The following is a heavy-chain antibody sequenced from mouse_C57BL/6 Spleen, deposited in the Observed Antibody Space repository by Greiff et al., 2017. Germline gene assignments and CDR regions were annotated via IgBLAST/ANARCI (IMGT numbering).Heavy chain of an antibody. Sequence: QVQLQQPGAELVKPGASVKLSCKASGYTFTSYCMHWVKQRPGQGLEWIGMIHPNSGSTNYNEKFKSKATLTVDKSSSTAYMQLSSLTSEDSAVYYCARSLSSYYFDYWGQGTTLTVSS. J-gene: IGHJ2*01. CDR2: IHPNSGST. CDR3: ARSLSSYYFDY. CDR1: GYTFTSYC. D-gene: IGHD1-1*01. V-gene: IGHV1-64*01.